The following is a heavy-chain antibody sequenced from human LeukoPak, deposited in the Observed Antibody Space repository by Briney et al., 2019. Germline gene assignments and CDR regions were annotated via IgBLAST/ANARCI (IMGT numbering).Heavy chain of an antibody. D-gene: IGHD3-3*01. V-gene: IGHV1-24*01. J-gene: IGHJ6*03. Sequence: ASVKVSCKVSGYTLTELSMHWVRQAPGKGLEWMGGFDPEDGETIYAQKFQGRVTMTEDTSTDTAYMELSSLRSEDTAVYYCARAPYYDFWSGYYKDYYYYMDVWGKGTTVTVSS. CDR1: GYTLTELS. CDR3: ARAPYYDFWSGYYKDYYYYMDV. CDR2: FDPEDGET.